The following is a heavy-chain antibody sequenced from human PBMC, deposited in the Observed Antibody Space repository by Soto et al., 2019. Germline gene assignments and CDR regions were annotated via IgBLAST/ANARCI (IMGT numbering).Heavy chain of an antibody. CDR2: TYFRSKWST. CDR1: GDSVSSKSAA. J-gene: IGHJ4*02. CDR3: ARALAGSYDY. D-gene: IGHD1-26*01. Sequence: SQTLSLTCAISGDSVSSKSAAWNWIRQPPSRGLEWLGRTYFRSKWSTDYAVSLKGRITVNPDTSKNQFSLQLNSVTPEDTAIYYCARALAGSYDYWGQGPMVTVSS. V-gene: IGHV6-1*01.